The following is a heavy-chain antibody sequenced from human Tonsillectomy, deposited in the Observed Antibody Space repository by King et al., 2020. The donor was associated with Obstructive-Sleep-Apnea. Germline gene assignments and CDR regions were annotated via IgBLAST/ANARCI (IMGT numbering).Heavy chain of an antibody. CDR2: ISYDGSDK. V-gene: IGHV3-30*18. J-gene: IGHJ3*02. Sequence: VQLVESGGGVVQPGRSLRLSCAASGFTFSSYGMHWVRQAPGKGLEWVAVISYDGSDKYYADSVKGRFTISRDNSNNTLYLQMNSLRAEDTAVFYCANEERRDHVFYDYVWGSYRNSAAFDIWGQGTLVTVSS. D-gene: IGHD3-16*01. CDR3: ANEERRDHVFYDYVWGSYRNSAAFDI. CDR1: GFTFSSYG.